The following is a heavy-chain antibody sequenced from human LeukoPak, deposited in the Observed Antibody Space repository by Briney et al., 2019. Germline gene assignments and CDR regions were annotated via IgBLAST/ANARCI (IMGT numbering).Heavy chain of an antibody. D-gene: IGHD3-22*01. CDR1: GYSNSSGYY. J-gene: IGHJ3*02. V-gene: IGHV4-38-2*01. Sequence: SETLSLTCAVSGYSNSSGYYWGWIRQPPRKGVEWSGSIYHSWNTYYNPSLKNRVTNSVDTSKNEFALKVNAVTAADTAVYYCARHIGYYDSSGYRSGAFDIWGQGTMVTVSS. CDR2: IYHSWNT. CDR3: ARHIGYYDSSGYRSGAFDI.